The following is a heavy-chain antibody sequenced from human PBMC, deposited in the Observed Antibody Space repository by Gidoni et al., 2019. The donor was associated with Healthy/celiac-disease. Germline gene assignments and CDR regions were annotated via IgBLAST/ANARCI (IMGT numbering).Heavy chain of an antibody. D-gene: IGHD3-10*01. J-gene: IGHJ4*02. CDR2: LYYSGIN. CDR1: GGSISSGGYY. Sequence: QVQLQESGPGLVKPSQTLSLTCTVSGGSISSGGYYWSWIRQHPGKGLEWIGYLYYSGINDYNPSRKSRVTISVDTSKNQFSLKLSSVTAADTAVYYCAGGSGSYYSPFDYWGQGTLVTVSS. CDR3: AGGSGSYYSPFDY. V-gene: IGHV4-31*03.